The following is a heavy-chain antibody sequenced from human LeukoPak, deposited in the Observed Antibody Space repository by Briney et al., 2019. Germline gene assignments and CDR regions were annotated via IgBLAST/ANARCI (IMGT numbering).Heavy chain of an antibody. CDR3: ARLIASLTTSTFNI. D-gene: IGHD4/OR15-4a*01. V-gene: IGHV5-51*01. Sequence: GESLKISCKASGYSFTSYWIGWVRQMPEKGLERMGIIYPGDSDTRYSPSFQGQVTISADKSISTAYLQWSSLKASDTAVYYCARLIASLTTSTFNIWGQGTVVTVSS. J-gene: IGHJ3*02. CDR2: IYPGDSDT. CDR1: GYSFTSYW.